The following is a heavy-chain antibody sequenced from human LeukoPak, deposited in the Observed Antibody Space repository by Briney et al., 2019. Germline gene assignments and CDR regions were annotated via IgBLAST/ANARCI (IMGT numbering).Heavy chain of an antibody. D-gene: IGHD2-2*01. CDR1: EFTVGSNY. CDR3: ARGKGYCSTTSCDYFYMDV. V-gene: IGHV3-66*02. Sequence: GGSLILAFSASEFTVGSNYIGRVPRAPGKGVEWVSVIDSGGTTYYADSGNGRFTISRDNSKNTLYLQMNSLRAEDTAVYYCARGKGYCSTTSCDYFYMDVWGKGTTVTVSS. CDR2: IDSGGTT. J-gene: IGHJ6*03.